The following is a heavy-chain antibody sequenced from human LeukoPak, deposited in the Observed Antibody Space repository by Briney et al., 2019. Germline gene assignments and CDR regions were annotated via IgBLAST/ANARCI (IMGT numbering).Heavy chain of an antibody. Sequence: GASVKVSCKASGGTFSSYAISWVRQAPGQGLEWMGWMNPHSESVGYAQKFQGRVIMTWDTSISTAYMELSSLTSDDTAVYYCVRVPQRVPHNWFDPWGQGTLVTVSS. CDR1: GGTFSSYA. J-gene: IGHJ5*02. V-gene: IGHV1-8*02. CDR2: MNPHSESV. D-gene: IGHD1-1*01. CDR3: VRVPQRVPHNWFDP.